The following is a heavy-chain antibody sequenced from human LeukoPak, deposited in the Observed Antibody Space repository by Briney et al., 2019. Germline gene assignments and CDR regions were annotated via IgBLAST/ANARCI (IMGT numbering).Heavy chain of an antibody. CDR3: ARAQTWIQLWLDY. V-gene: IGHV3-30-3*01. CDR1: GFAFGRCA. D-gene: IGHD5-18*01. J-gene: IGHJ4*02. CDR2: ISYDGSNK. Sequence: GGSLRLSCGASGFAFGRCAMHWVRQAPGKGLEWVALISYDGSNKDFADSVKGRFTISRDNSKNTLYLQMNSLRAEDTAVYYCARAQTWIQLWLDYWGQGTLVTVSS.